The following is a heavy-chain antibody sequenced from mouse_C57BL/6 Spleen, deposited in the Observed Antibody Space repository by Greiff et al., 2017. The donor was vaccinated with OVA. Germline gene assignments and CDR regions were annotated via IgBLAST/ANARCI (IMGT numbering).Heavy chain of an antibody. V-gene: IGHV7-3*01. CDR2: IRNKANGYTT. J-gene: IGHJ3*01. CDR1: GFTFTDYY. Sequence: DVMLVASGGGLVQPGGSLSLSCAASGFTFTDYYMSWVRQPPGQALEWLGFIRNKANGYTTAYRASVKGRFTISRDNSQSILYLQMNALRAEDSATYYCARWNCGFAYWGQGTLVTVSA. D-gene: IGHD4-1*01. CDR3: ARWNCGFAY.